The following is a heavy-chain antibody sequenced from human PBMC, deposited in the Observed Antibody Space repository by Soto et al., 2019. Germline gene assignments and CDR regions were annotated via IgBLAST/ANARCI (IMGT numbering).Heavy chain of an antibody. J-gene: IGHJ4*02. CDR1: GFTFSDFH. CDR2: ISSDGATT. Sequence: GGSLRLSCVVSGFTFSDFHMTWIRQTPGRGLEWLAYISSDGATTFYADSVKGRFIISRDNDNNSLFLQMDSLRAEDTADYYCARDSGYWSGFFQTFDYWGQGSLVTVSS. CDR3: ARDSGYWSGFFQTFDY. D-gene: IGHD3-3*01. V-gene: IGHV3-11*01.